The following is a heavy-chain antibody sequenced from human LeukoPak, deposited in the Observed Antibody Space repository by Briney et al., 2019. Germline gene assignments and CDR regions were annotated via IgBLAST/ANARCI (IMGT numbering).Heavy chain of an antibody. D-gene: IGHD3-9*01. V-gene: IGHV3-11*01. J-gene: IGHJ4*02. CDR1: GFTFSDYY. CDR2: ISSSGSTI. Sequence: GGSLRLSCAASGFTFSDYYMSWIRQAPGKGLEWVSYISSSGSTIYYADPVKGRFTISRDNAKNSLYLQMNSLRAGDTAVYYCARENDILTGYYTDYWGQGTLVTVSS. CDR3: ARENDILTGYYTDY.